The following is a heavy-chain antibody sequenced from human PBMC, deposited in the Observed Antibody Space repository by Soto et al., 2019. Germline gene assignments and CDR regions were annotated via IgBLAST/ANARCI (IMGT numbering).Heavy chain of an antibody. CDR1: GYTFTSYA. V-gene: IGHV1-3*01. Sequence: ASVKVSCKASGYTFTSYAMYWVRQAPGQRLEWMGWINAGNGNTKYSQKFQGRVTITRDTSASTAYMELSSLRFEDTAVYYCARVTPGYSSSWYTFGYSAYGMDVWGQGTRVAVSS. CDR3: ARVTPGYSSSWYTFGYSAYGMDV. CDR2: INAGNGNT. D-gene: IGHD6-13*01. J-gene: IGHJ6*02.